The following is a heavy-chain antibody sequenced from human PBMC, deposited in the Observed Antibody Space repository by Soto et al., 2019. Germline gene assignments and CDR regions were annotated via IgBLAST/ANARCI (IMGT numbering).Heavy chain of an antibody. CDR3: ARDRVSGQRGYSYGFPFDY. J-gene: IGHJ4*02. D-gene: IGHD5-18*01. CDR2: ISAYNGNT. CDR1: GYTFTSYG. V-gene: IGHV1-18*01. Sequence: ASVKVSCKASGYTFTSYGISWVRQAPGQGLEWMGWISAYNGNTNYAQKLQGRVTMTTDTSTSTAYMELRSLRSDDTAVYYCARDRVSGQRGYSYGFPFDYWGQGTLVTVSS.